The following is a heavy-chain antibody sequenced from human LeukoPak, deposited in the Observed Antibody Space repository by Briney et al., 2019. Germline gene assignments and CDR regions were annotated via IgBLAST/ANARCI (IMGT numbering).Heavy chain of an antibody. CDR3: ARDPGYCSSTSCYYYGMDV. J-gene: IGHJ6*02. CDR1: GYTFTGYY. V-gene: IGHV1-69*13. D-gene: IGHD2-2*01. Sequence: SVKVSCKASGYTFTGYYMHWVRQAPGQGLEWMGGIIPIFGTANYAQKFQGRVTITADESTSTAYMELSSLRSEDTAVYYCARDPGYCSSTSCYYYGMDVWGQGTTVTVSS. CDR2: IIPIFGTA.